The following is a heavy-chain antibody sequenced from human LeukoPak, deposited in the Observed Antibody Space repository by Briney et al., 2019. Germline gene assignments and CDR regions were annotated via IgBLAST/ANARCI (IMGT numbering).Heavy chain of an antibody. CDR3: ARAQAYYDYVWGSYRPHYYFDY. CDR2: IWYDGSNK. V-gene: IGHV3-33*01. Sequence: GGSLRLSCTASGFTFSSYGMHWVRQAPGKGLEWVAVIWYDGSNKYYADSVKGRFTISRDNSKNTLYLQMNSLRAEDTAVYYCARAQAYYDYVWGSYRPHYYFDYWGQGTLVTVSP. CDR1: GFTFSSYG. J-gene: IGHJ4*02. D-gene: IGHD3-16*02.